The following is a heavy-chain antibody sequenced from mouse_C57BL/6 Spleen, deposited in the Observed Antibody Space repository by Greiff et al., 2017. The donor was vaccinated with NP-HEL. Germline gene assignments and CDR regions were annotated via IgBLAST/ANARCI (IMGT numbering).Heavy chain of an antibody. Sequence: QVQLQQSGAELVRPGASVKLSCKASGYTFTDYYITWVKQRPGQGLEWIARIYPGSGNTYYNEKFKGKATLTAETSSSTAYMQLSSLASEDSAVYFCARDFYYAKDDWGQGTSVTVAT. CDR3: ARDFYYAKDD. J-gene: IGHJ4*01. V-gene: IGHV1-76*01. CDR1: GYTFTDYY. CDR2: IYPGSGNT.